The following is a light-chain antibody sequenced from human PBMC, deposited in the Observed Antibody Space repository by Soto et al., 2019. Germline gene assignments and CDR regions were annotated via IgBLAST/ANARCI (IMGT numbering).Light chain of an antibody. Sequence: QSALTQPASVSGSPGQSITISCTGTSSDVGGYNYVSWYQQHPGKAPKLMIYDVSNRPSGVSNRFSGSKSGNTASLNISGLQAEDEADYYCSSYTSSSTDVVFGGGTKVTVL. J-gene: IGLJ2*01. V-gene: IGLV2-14*01. CDR1: SSDVGGYNY. CDR3: SSYTSSSTDVV. CDR2: DVS.